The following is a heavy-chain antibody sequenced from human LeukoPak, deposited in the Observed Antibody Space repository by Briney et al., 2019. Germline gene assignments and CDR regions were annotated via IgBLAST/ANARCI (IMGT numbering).Heavy chain of an antibody. D-gene: IGHD1-26*01. V-gene: IGHV1-69*05. J-gene: IGHJ4*02. Sequence: SVKVSCKASGGTFSSYAISWVRQAPGQGLEWMGGIIPIFGTANYAQKFQGRVTITTDESTSTAYMELSSLRSEDTAVYYCARGGWELTSIDYWGQGTLVTVSS. CDR3: ARGGWELTSIDY. CDR1: GGTFSSYA. CDR2: IIPIFGTA.